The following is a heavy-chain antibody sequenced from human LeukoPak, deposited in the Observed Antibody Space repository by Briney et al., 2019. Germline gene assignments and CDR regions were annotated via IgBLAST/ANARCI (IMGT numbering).Heavy chain of an antibody. V-gene: IGHV4-38-2*02. D-gene: IGHD3-22*01. CDR1: GGSISSYY. Sequence: SETLSLTCTVSGGSISSYYWSWIRQPPGKGLEWIGSIYHSGSTYYNPSLKSRVTISVDTSKNQFSLKLSSVIAADTAVYYCARVGYDSSGYYSTGAFDIWGQGTMVTVSS. J-gene: IGHJ3*02. CDR2: IYHSGST. CDR3: ARVGYDSSGYYSTGAFDI.